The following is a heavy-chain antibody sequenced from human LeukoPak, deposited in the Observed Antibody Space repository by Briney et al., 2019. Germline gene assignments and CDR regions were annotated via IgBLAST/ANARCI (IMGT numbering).Heavy chain of an antibody. CDR1: GFTFSSYA. J-gene: IGHJ4*02. Sequence: GGSLRLSCAASGFTFSSYAMSWVRQAPGKGLEWVSSISSSSSYIYYADSVKGRFTISRDNAKNSLYLQMNSLRAEDTAVYYCARDGAGIAAARTYDYWGQGTLVTVSS. CDR2: ISSSSSYI. CDR3: ARDGAGIAAARTYDY. V-gene: IGHV3-21*01. D-gene: IGHD6-13*01.